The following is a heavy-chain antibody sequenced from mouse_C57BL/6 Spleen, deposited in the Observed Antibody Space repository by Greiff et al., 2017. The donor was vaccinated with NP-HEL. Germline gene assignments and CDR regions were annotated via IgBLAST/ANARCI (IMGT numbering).Heavy chain of an antibody. V-gene: IGHV1-72*01. CDR2: IDPNSGGT. Sequence: QVQLQQSGAELVKPGASVKLSCKASGYTFTSYWMHWVKQRPGRGLEWIGRIDPNSGGTKYNEKFKSKATLTVDKPSSTAYMQLSSLTSEDSAVYYCARRTTVVATGAMDYWGQGTSVTVSS. CDR1: GYTFTSYW. J-gene: IGHJ4*01. CDR3: ARRTTVVATGAMDY. D-gene: IGHD1-1*01.